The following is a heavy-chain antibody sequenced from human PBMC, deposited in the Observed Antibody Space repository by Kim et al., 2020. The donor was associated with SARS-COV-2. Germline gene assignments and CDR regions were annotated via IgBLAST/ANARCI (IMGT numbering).Heavy chain of an antibody. CDR2: ISSNGGST. Sequence: GGSLRLSCSASGFTFSSYAMHWVRQAPGKGLEYVSAISSNGGSTYYADSVKGRFTISRDNSKNTLYLQMSSLRAEDTAVYYCVKGERKLVAAAGTEFGYWGHGTLVTVSS. CDR1: GFTFSSYA. CDR3: VKGERKLVAAAGTEFGY. D-gene: IGHD6-13*01. V-gene: IGHV3-64D*06. J-gene: IGHJ4*01.